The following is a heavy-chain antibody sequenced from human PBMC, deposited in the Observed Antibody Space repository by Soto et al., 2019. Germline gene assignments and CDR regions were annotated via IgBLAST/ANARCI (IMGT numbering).Heavy chain of an antibody. CDR1: GASISSYY. J-gene: IGHJ5*02. D-gene: IGHD3-3*01. CDR3: ARGKDFGVVIPSKTNWFDP. V-gene: IGHV4-59*01. Sequence: PSETLSLTCTVSGASISSYYWSWVRQPPGKGLEWIGYIYYIGSTKCNPSLKSRVTLSVDTSKKQFSLQLSSVTAADTAVYYCARGKDFGVVIPSKTNWFDPWGQGTLVTVSS. CDR2: IYYIGST.